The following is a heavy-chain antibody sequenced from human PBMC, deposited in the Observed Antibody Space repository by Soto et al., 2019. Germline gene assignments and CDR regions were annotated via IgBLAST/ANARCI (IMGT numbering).Heavy chain of an antibody. CDR2: ISGSDGTT. CDR1: GFTFSSHA. D-gene: IGHD3-9*01. Sequence: QPGGSLRLSCAASGFTFSSHAMSWVRQAPGKGLEWVSSISGSDGTTYYAKSVKGRFSISRDNSMNTLYLQMNSLKTEDTAVYYCTTDLIERYFDWLSVKVDYYGMDVWGQGTTVTVSS. J-gene: IGHJ6*02. V-gene: IGHV3-23*01. CDR3: TTDLIERYFDWLSVKVDYYGMDV.